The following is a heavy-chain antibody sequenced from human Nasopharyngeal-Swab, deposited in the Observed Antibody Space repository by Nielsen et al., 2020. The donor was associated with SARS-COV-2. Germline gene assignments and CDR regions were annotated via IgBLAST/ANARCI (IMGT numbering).Heavy chain of an antibody. CDR1: GGTFSSYA. J-gene: IGHJ5*02. CDR3: ARVGAAALKGWFDP. D-gene: IGHD6-13*01. Sequence: SVKVSCKASGGTFSSYAISWVRQALGQGLEWMGGIIPIFGTANYAQKFQGRVTITADKSTSTAYMELSSLRSEDTAVYYCARVGAAALKGWFDPWGQGTLVTVSS. CDR2: IIPIFGTA. V-gene: IGHV1-69*06.